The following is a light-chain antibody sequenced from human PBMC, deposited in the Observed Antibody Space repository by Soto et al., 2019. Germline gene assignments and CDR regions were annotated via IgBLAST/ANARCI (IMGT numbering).Light chain of an antibody. Sequence: QPVLTQPASVSGSPGQSITISCIGTSSDVGAYDLVSWYQQHPGTAPRLIIYENIRRPSTITSRFSGSKSGNTASLTISGLRAEDEANYHCCSYAGNRIFIFGGGTQLTVL. CDR1: SSDVGAYDL. V-gene: IGLV2-23*01. CDR2: ENI. J-gene: IGLJ2*01. CDR3: CSYAGNRIFI.